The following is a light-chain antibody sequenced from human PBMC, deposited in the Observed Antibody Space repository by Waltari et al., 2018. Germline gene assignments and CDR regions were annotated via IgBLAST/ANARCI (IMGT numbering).Light chain of an antibody. CDR2: GAS. CDR3: QHYVRLPAT. V-gene: IGKV3-20*01. CDR1: QSVSRT. Sequence: IVLTQSPGTLSLSPGDRATLSCRASQSVSRTVAWYQQKPGQAPKLLIYGASIRATGIPDRFTGSGSGTDFSLTISSLEPEDFAIYFCQHYVRLPATFGQGTKVEIK. J-gene: IGKJ1*01.